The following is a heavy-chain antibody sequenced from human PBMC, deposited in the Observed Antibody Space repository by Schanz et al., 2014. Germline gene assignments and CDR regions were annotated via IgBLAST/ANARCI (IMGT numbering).Heavy chain of an antibody. D-gene: IGHD2-8*01. J-gene: IGHJ5*01. CDR3: AKWEDIVPEPEPMRGWFDS. CDR2: ISGSGGDT. Sequence: EVQLLESGGGLVQPGGSLRLSCAASGFSFSIFAMTWVRQAPGQGLEWVSTISGSGGDTYPADSVKGRFTISRDNSNNTLYLQMKSLRAADTAFYYCAKWEDIVPEPEPMRGWFDSWGQGILVTVSS. V-gene: IGHV3-23*01. CDR1: GFSFSIFA.